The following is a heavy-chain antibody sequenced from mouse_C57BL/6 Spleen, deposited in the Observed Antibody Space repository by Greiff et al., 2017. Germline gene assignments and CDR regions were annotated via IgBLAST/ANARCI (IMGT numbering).Heavy chain of an antibody. Sequence: QVQLQQPGAELVKPGASVKLSCKASGYTFTSYWMHWVKQRPGQGLEWIGMIHPNSGSTNYNEKFKSKATLTVDKSSSTAYMQLSSLTSEDSAVYYCERAFNDYDDGGFDYWGQGTTLTVSS. CDR1: GYTFTSYW. CDR3: ERAFNDYDDGGFDY. CDR2: IHPNSGST. V-gene: IGHV1-64*01. D-gene: IGHD2-4*01. J-gene: IGHJ2*01.